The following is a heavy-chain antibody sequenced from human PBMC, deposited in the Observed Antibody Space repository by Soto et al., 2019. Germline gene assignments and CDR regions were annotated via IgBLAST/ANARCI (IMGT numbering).Heavy chain of an antibody. Sequence: PSETLSLTCTVSGGSISSYYWSWIRQPPGKGLEWIGYIYYSGSTNYNPSLKSRVTISVDTSKNQFSLKLSSVTAADTAVYYCATPKPPWGGMDVWGQGTTVTVSS. V-gene: IGHV4-59*01. J-gene: IGHJ6*02. CDR3: ATPKPPWGGMDV. CDR1: GGSISSYY. D-gene: IGHD3-16*01. CDR2: IYYSGST.